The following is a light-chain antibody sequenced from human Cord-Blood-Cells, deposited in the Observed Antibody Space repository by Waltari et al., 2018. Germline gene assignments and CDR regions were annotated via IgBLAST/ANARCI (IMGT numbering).Light chain of an antibody. V-gene: IGKV3-15*01. Sequence: EIVMTQSPATLSVSPGERATLSCRASQSVSSNLDCYHQKPGPAPRLLIYGASTRATGIPARVSGSGSWTEFTLTISSLQSEDFAVYYCQQYNNWPYTFGQGTKLEIK. CDR2: GAS. J-gene: IGKJ2*01. CDR1: QSVSSN. CDR3: QQYNNWPYT.